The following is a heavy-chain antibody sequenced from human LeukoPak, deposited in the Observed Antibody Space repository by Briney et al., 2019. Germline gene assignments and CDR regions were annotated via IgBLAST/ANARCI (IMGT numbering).Heavy chain of an antibody. J-gene: IGHJ4*02. CDR3: ARDIVVVPAAVYYFDY. Sequence: GGSLRLSWAASGFTFSSYAMSWVRQAPGKGLEWVSAISGSGGSTYYADSVKGRFTISRDNAKNSLYLQMNSLRAEDTAVYYCARDIVVVPAAVYYFDYWGQGTLVTVSS. CDR1: GFTFSSYA. CDR2: ISGSGGST. V-gene: IGHV3-23*01. D-gene: IGHD2-2*01.